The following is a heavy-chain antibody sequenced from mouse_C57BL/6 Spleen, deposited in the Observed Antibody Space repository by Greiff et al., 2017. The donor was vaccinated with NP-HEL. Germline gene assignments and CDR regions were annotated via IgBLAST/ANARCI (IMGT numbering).Heavy chain of an antibody. D-gene: IGHD1-1*01. V-gene: IGHV1-80*01. CDR2: IYPGDGDT. CDR3: ARRSNGYYAMDY. CDR1: GYAFSSYW. J-gene: IGHJ4*01. Sequence: VQLQQSGAELVKPGASVKISCKASGYAFSSYWMNWVKQRPGKGLEWIGQIYPGDGDTNYNGKFKGKATLTADKSSSTAYMQLSSLTSEDSAVYFCARRSNGYYAMDYWGQGTSVTVSS.